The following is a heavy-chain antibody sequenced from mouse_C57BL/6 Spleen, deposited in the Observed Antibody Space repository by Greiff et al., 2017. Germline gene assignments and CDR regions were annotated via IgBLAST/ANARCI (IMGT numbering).Heavy chain of an antibody. D-gene: IGHD2-5*01. CDR3: ARSAYSNYVKNFDY. CDR2: IYLGNGYT. J-gene: IGHJ2*01. V-gene: IGHV1-58*01. Sequence: QLKPSGAELVRPGSSVKMSCKTSGYTFTSYGINWVKQRPGQGLEWIGDIYLGNGYTEYNEKFKGKATLTSDTSSSTAYMQLSSLTSEDSAIYFCARSAYSNYVKNFDYGGQGTTLTVSS. CDR1: GYTFTSYG.